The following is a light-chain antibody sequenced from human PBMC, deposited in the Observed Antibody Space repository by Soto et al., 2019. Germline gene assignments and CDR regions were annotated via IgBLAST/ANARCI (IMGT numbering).Light chain of an antibody. V-gene: IGKV3-20*01. CDR3: QQYGSSPHT. J-gene: IGKJ2*01. Sequence: EIVLTQSPGTLSLSPGERATLSCRASQSVSSSYLAWYQHKPGQAPRLLIYGASSRATGIPDRFSGSGSGRDFTLTISRLEPEDFAVYYCQQYGSSPHTFGQGTKREIK. CDR1: QSVSSSY. CDR2: GAS.